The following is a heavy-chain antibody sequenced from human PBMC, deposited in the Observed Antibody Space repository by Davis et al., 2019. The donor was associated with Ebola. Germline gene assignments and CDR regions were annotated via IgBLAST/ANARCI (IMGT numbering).Heavy chain of an antibody. CDR2: ISYDGSNK. V-gene: IGHV3-30*18. CDR1: GFTFCRYG. J-gene: IGHJ5*02. Sequence: LSLTCAASGFTFCRYGMHWVRHAPGKGLEWVAVISYDGSNKYYADSVKGRFTISRDNSKNTLYLQMNSLRAEDTAVYYCAKDSVSVYSNILYYWFDPWGQGTLVTVSS. D-gene: IGHD4-11*01. CDR3: AKDSVSVYSNILYYWFDP.